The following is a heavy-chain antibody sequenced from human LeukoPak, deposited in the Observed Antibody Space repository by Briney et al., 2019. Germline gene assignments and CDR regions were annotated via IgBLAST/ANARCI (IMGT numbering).Heavy chain of an antibody. CDR2: VSSSDDIA. D-gene: IGHD3-10*01. Sequence: GGSLRLSCAASGFTVRSYAMSWVRQAPGKGLEWVSSVSSSDDIAYYADSVKGRFTISRDNSKNTLYLQMNSLRAEDTAVYYCAGVRINYYTSQYYFDYWGQGTLVTVSS. CDR3: AGVRINYYTSQYYFDY. CDR1: GFTVRSYA. V-gene: IGHV3-23*01. J-gene: IGHJ4*02.